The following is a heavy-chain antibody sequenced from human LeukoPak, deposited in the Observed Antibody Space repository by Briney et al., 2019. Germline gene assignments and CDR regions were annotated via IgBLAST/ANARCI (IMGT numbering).Heavy chain of an antibody. Sequence: GGSVRLSCAASGFTFNAYPMNWVRQAPGKGLEWISYITHNSDSTYYADSVKGRFTISRDSAKNSLYLQMNSLRAEDTAVYYCVKDHDWALDFWGQGTLVTVSS. CDR2: ITHNSDST. V-gene: IGHV3-48*01. CDR3: VKDHDWALDF. J-gene: IGHJ4*02. CDR1: GFTFNAYP. D-gene: IGHD3-9*01.